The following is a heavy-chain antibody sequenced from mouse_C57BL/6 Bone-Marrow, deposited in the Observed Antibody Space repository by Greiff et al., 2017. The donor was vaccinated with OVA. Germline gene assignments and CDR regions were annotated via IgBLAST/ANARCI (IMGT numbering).Heavy chain of an antibody. D-gene: IGHD3-2*02. J-gene: IGHJ2*01. CDR2: ISSGRSTI. CDR1: GFTFSDYG. CDR3: ARRLLDY. Sequence: EVKLMESGGGLVKPGGSLKLSCAASGFTFSDYGMHWVRQAPEKGLEWVAYISSGRSTIYSADTVKGRFTISRDNAKNTLFLQMTSLTSEETAMYYCARRLLDYWGKGTTLTVSS. V-gene: IGHV5-17*01.